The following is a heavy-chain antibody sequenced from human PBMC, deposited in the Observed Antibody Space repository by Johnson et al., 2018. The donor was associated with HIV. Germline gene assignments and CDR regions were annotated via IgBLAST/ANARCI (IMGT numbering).Heavy chain of an antibody. CDR1: GFTFSSYA. D-gene: IGHD3-10*01. CDR2: ISYDGSNE. CDR3: ARAVTPFGDWEAFDI. Sequence: QVQLVESGGGVVQPGRSLRLSCAASGFTFSSYAMHWVRQAPGKGLEWVAVISYDGSNEYYADSVKGRFAISRDNSKNTLYLQMNSLRAEDTAVYYCARAVTPFGDWEAFDIWGQGTMVTVSS. V-gene: IGHV3-30*09. J-gene: IGHJ3*02.